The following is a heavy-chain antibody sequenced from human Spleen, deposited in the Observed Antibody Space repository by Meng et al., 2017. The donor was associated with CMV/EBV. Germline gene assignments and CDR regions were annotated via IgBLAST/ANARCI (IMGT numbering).Heavy chain of an antibody. D-gene: IGHD6-6*01. CDR1: GFTFSTYG. J-gene: IGHJ4*02. Sequence: GESLKISCVASGFTFSTYGMHWVRQAPGKGLEWVAFIQSDGRNKYHADSVKGQFTISRDNSKNTLFLQMNGLRTEDTAVYYCAKLAYSSSSEDFDYWGQGTLVTVSS. CDR3: AKLAYSSSSEDFDY. V-gene: IGHV3-30*02. CDR2: IQSDGRNK.